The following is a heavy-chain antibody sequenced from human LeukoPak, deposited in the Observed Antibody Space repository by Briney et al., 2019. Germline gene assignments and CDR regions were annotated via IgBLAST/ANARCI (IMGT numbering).Heavy chain of an antibody. CDR1: GYTFTSYY. CDR2: INPIGGST. Sequence: GASVTVSCKASGYTFTSYYIHWVRQAPGQGLEWMGVINPIGGSTSYAQKFQGRVTMTRDTSTSTVYMELSSLTSEDTAVYYGARGVYYGAGSYYSPYGFVCWGGGTLVSVSS. CDR3: ARGVYYGAGSYYSPYGFVC. J-gene: IGHJ5*01. D-gene: IGHD3-10*01. V-gene: IGHV1-46*01.